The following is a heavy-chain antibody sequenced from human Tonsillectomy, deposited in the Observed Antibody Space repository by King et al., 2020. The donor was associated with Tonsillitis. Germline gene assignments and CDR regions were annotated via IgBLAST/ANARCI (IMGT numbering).Heavy chain of an antibody. CDR1: RFSFSSYA. Sequence: VQLVESGGGLVQPGGSLRLSCAASRFSFSSYAMSWVRQAPGKGLEWVSLITGSGDNTYYADSVKGRFTLSRDNSKNTLYLQMNRLRAEDTAEYYCEKEGSGHGGRPIYYYMDVWGKGITVTVSS. CDR3: EKEGSGHGGRPIYYYMDV. V-gene: IGHV3-23*04. CDR2: ITGSGDNT. D-gene: IGHD2-15*01. J-gene: IGHJ6*03.